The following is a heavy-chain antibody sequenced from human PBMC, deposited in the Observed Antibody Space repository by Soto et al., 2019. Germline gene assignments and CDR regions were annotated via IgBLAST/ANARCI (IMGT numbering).Heavy chain of an antibody. Sequence: VHLQESGPGLVKPSGTLSLICAVSGGSISNSNWWNWVRQTPGKGLEWIGEIYHSGNTNYNPSLKSRVTLSVEKAKNQFSLNLTSVTAADTAIYYCARGPSNSWLDSWGQGILVTVSS. V-gene: IGHV4-4*02. CDR2: IYHSGNT. D-gene: IGHD3-3*02. CDR1: GGSISNSNW. CDR3: ARGPSNSWLDS. J-gene: IGHJ5*01.